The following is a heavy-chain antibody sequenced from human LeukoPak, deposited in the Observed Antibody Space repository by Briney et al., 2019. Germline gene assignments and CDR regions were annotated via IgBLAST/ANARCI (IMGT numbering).Heavy chain of an antibody. CDR1: GFTVSSNY. J-gene: IGHJ4*02. D-gene: IGHD2-15*01. CDR3: ASHYCSSGSCYVDY. CDR2: IYSGGDT. V-gene: IGHV3-53*01. Sequence: PGGSLRLSCTASGFTVSSNYMSWVRQAPGQGLEWVSVIYSGGDTYYAGSVKGRFTISKDNSDNRLYLQMNSLRVDDTAVYYCASHYCSSGSCYVDYWGQGTLVTVSS.